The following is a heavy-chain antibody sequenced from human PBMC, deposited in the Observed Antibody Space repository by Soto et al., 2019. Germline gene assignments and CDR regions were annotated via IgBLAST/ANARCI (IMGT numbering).Heavy chain of an antibody. D-gene: IGHD2-2*01. V-gene: IGHV4-59*08. CDR1: GGSISSYY. Sequence: SETLSLTCTVSGGSISSYYWSWIRQLPGKGLEWIGYIYYSGSTNYNPSLKSRVTISVDTSKNQFSLKLSSVTAADTAMYYCARFEISEYCSSTSCYATRWFDPWGQGTLVTVSS. J-gene: IGHJ5*02. CDR2: IYYSGST. CDR3: ARFEISEYCSSTSCYATRWFDP.